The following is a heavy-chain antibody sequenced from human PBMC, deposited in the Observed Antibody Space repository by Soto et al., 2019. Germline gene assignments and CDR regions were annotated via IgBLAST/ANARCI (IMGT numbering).Heavy chain of an antibody. CDR1: GFTFSSYS. Sequence: GGSLRLSCAASGFTFSSYSMNWVRQAPGKGLEWVSYISSSSSTIYYADSVKGRFTISRDNAKNSLYLQMNSLRAEDTAVYYCARDGPGGVTTFDAFDIWGQGTMVTVSS. CDR3: ARDGPGGVTTFDAFDI. V-gene: IGHV3-48*01. J-gene: IGHJ3*02. D-gene: IGHD4-17*01. CDR2: ISSSSSTI.